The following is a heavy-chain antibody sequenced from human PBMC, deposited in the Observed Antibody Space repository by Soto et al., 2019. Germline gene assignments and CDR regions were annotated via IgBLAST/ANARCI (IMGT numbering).Heavy chain of an antibody. J-gene: IGHJ5*02. CDR1: GGSISSGDYY. D-gene: IGHD2-2*01. V-gene: IGHV4-30-4*01. CDR2: IYYSGST. Sequence: SETLSLTCTVSGGSISSGDYYWSWIRQPPGKGLEWIGYIYYSGSTYYNPSLKSRVTISVDTSKNQFSLKLSSVTAADTAVYYCARERVPATHRGNWFDPWGQGTLVTVSS. CDR3: ARERVPATHRGNWFDP.